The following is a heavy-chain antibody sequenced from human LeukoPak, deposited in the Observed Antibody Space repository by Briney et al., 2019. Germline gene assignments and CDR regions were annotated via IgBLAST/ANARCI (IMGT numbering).Heavy chain of an antibody. D-gene: IGHD4-11*01. V-gene: IGHV1-2*02. CDR1: GYTFSDYF. CDR3: ARVSRSNYLVGMVY. CDR2: INANSGGT. J-gene: IGHJ4*02. Sequence: ASVKVSCKASGYTFSDYFMHWVRQAPGQGLEWMGWINANSGGTIYAQKFQGRVTMTRDTSISTAYMDLKGLRSDDTAVYYCARVSRSNYLVGMVYWGQGTLVTVSS.